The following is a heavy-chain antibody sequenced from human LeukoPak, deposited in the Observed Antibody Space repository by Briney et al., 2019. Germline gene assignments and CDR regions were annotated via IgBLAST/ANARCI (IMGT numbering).Heavy chain of an antibody. CDR3: ARGDYYDGSGSYTDAFDI. CDR1: GFTFSRYW. CDR2: INQDGSAK. D-gene: IGHD3-22*01. V-gene: IGHV3-7*01. Sequence: GGSLRLSCAASGFTFSRYWMSWVRQAPGKGLEWVANINQDGSAKYYVDSVKGRFTMSRDNAKNSMYLQMNNLRAEDTAVYYCARGDYYDGSGSYTDAFDIWGQGTMVTVSS. J-gene: IGHJ3*02.